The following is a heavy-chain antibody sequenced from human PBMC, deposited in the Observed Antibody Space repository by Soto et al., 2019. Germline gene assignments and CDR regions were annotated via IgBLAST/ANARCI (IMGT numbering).Heavy chain of an antibody. CDR2: ISSSSSYI. CDR1: GFTFSSYS. CDR3: AKGDVLMVYAAPHDAFDI. V-gene: IGHV3-21*01. Sequence: EVQLVESGGGLVKPGGSLRLSCAASGFTFSSYSMNWVRQAPGKGLEWVSSISSSSSYIYYADSVKGRFTISRDNAKNSLYLQMNSLRAEDTAVYYCAKGDVLMVYAAPHDAFDIWGQGTMVTVSS. D-gene: IGHD2-8*01. J-gene: IGHJ3*02.